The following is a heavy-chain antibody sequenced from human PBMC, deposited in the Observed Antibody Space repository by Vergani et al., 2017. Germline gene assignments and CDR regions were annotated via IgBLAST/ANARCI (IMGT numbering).Heavy chain of an antibody. CDR3: ARDGKRHYYDSSGYYYYYGMDV. Sequence: EVQLVESGGGVVRPGGSLRLSCAASGFTFDDYGMSWVRQAPGKGLEWVSGINWNGGSTGYADSVKGRFTISRDNAKNSLYLQMNSLRAEDTALYHCARDGKRHYYDSSGYYYYYGMDVWGQGTTVTVSS. CDR2: INWNGGST. CDR1: GFTFDDYG. J-gene: IGHJ6*02. D-gene: IGHD3-22*01. V-gene: IGHV3-20*01.